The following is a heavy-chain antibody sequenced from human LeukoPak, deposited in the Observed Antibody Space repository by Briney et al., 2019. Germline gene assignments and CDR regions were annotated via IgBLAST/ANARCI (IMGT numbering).Heavy chain of an antibody. CDR1: GFTFSSYG. J-gene: IGHJ4*02. D-gene: IGHD2-2*01. CDR2: ITTSGGST. Sequence: RSGGSLRLSCAASGFTFSSYGVSWVRQAPGKGLEWVSAITTSGGSTYHANSVKGRFTISRDNSRNTLYLQMNSLRAEDTAVYYCAKDAVTAAQGATRFDYWGQGTLVTVSS. CDR3: AKDAVTAAQGATRFDY. V-gene: IGHV3-23*01.